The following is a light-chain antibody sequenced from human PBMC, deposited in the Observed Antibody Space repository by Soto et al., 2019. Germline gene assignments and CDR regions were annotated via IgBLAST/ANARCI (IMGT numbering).Light chain of an antibody. J-gene: IGLJ1*01. CDR1: SSDVGGYNY. Sequence: QSVLTQPASVSGSPGQSITISCTGTSSDVGGYNYVSWYQHHPGKAPKLMIYEVSNRPSGVSNRFSGSKSGSTASLTISGLQAEDEANYYCSSYTTSSPLVFGTGTKVTVL. V-gene: IGLV2-14*01. CDR3: SSYTTSSPLV. CDR2: EVS.